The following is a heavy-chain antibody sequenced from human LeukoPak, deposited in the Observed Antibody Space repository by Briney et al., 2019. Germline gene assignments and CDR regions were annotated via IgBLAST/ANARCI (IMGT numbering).Heavy chain of an antibody. CDR3: ARQRTYYDYVWGSSLGTFDY. D-gene: IGHD3-16*01. CDR1: GGSINSYY. V-gene: IGHV4-59*08. J-gene: IGHJ4*02. CDR2: IYYSGST. Sequence: PSETLSLTCTVSGGSINSYYWSWIRQPPGKGLEWIGYIYYSGSTNYNPSLKGRVTISVDTSKNQFSLKLSSVTAADTAVYYCARQRTYYDYVWGSSLGTFDYWGLGTLVTVSS.